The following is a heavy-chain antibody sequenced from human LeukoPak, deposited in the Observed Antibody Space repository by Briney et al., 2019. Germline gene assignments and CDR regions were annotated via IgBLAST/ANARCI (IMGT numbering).Heavy chain of an antibody. J-gene: IGHJ6*02. CDR2: ISAYNGNT. D-gene: IGHD3-10*01. V-gene: IGHV1-18*01. Sequence: ASVKVSCKASGYTFTSYGISWVRQAPGQGLECMGWISAYNGNTNYAQKLQGRVTMTTDTSTSTAYMELRSLRSDDTAVYYCARDRGSGSYYRRYYYYGMDVWGQGTTVTVSS. CDR3: ARDRGSGSYYRRYYYYGMDV. CDR1: GYTFTSYG.